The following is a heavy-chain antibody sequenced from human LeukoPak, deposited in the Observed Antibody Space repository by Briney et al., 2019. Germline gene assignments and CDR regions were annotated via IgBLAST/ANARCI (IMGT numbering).Heavy chain of an antibody. D-gene: IGHD4-17*01. V-gene: IGHV3-21*01. CDR2: ISSSSYI. J-gene: IGHJ5*02. CDR3: ARLTVTLSDWFDP. Sequence: PGGSLRLSCAASGFTLSSYSMNWVRQAPGKGLEWVSSISSSSYIYYADSVKGRFTISRDNAKNSLYLQMNSLRAEDTAVYYCARLTVTLSDWFDPWGQGTLVTVSS. CDR1: GFTLSSYS.